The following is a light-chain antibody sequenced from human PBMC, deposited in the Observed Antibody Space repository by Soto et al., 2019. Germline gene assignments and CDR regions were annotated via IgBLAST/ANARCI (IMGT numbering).Light chain of an antibody. CDR3: QQYDNLQT. V-gene: IGKV1-33*01. CDR1: QDISNY. J-gene: IGKJ4*01. CDR2: DAS. Sequence: DIQMTQSPSSLSASVGDRVTITCQASQDISNYLNWYQQKPGKAPKLLIYDASNLETGVPSRFSGSVSGTDFTFTISSLQPEDIATYYCQQYDNLQTFGGGTKVEIK.